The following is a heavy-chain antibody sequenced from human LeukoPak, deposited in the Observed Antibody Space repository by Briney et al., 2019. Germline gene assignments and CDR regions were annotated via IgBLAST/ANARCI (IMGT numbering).Heavy chain of an antibody. V-gene: IGHV3-30*02. CDR3: AKDHNDALDY. CDR2: IRYDGSNK. J-gene: IGHJ4*02. CDR1: GFMFRSYG. D-gene: IGHD2-8*01. Sequence: GGSLRLSCAASGFMFRSYGMNWVRQAPGKGLEWVAFIRYDGSNKYYADSVKGRFTISRDNSKNTLYLQMNSLRAEDTAVYYCAKDHNDALDYWGQGTLVTVSS.